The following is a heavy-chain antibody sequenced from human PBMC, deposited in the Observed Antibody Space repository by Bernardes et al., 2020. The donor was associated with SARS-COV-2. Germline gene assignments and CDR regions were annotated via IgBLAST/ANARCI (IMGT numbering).Heavy chain of an antibody. Sequence: GGSLRLSCAASGFTFSSYWMHWVRQAPGKGLVWVSRINTDGSSSNYADFVKGRFTISSDNAKNTLYLQMNSLRAEDTAVYYCARSAFISGQKYFFDYWDQGSLVTVSS. CDR1: GFTFSSYW. D-gene: IGHD3-3*02. V-gene: IGHV3-74*01. CDR3: ARSAFISGQKYFFDY. CDR2: INTDGSSS. J-gene: IGHJ4*02.